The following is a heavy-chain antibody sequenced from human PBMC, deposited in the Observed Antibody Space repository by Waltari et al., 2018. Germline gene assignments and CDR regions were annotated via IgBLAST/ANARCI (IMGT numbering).Heavy chain of an antibody. CDR3: AKDQSATTPRRWDY. CDR2: ISDSGGDI. V-gene: IGHV3-23*01. Sequence: EVQLLESGGGLVQPGGSLRLYCDASGFTFRPYAMSWVRQVPGKGPEWVSSISDSGGDIYYADSVKGRFTISRDNSKDTVDLQMNSLRVEDTAVYYCAKDQSATTPRRWDYWGQGTVVSVSS. CDR1: GFTFRPYA. J-gene: IGHJ4*02. D-gene: IGHD1-1*01.